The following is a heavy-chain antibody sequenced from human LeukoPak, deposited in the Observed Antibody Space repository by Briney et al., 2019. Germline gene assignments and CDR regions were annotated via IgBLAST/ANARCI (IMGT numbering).Heavy chain of an antibody. D-gene: IGHD3-3*01. V-gene: IGHV1-2*02. Sequence: ASVKVSCKASGYSFTAYYMHWVRQAPGQGLEWMGWINPNSGGTNYAQKFQGRVTMTRDTSITTAYMEMSRLRSDDTALYYCARSARLMKGVVEVTALDDWGQGTLVTVSS. CDR2: INPNSGGT. CDR1: GYSFTAYY. J-gene: IGHJ4*02. CDR3: ARSARLMKGVVEVTALDD.